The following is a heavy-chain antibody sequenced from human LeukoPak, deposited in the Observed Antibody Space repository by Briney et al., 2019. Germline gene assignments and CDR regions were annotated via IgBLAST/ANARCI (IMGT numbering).Heavy chain of an antibody. Sequence: GASVKVSCKASGGTFSSYAISWVRQAPGQGLEWMGRIIPIFGTANYAQKFQGRVTITTDESTSTAYMELSSLRSEDTAVYYCARSMDRCSGSYSYWYFDLWGRGTLVTVSS. CDR3: ARSMDRCSGSYSYWYFDL. CDR1: GGTFSSYA. D-gene: IGHD1-26*01. V-gene: IGHV1-69*05. CDR2: IIPIFGTA. J-gene: IGHJ2*01.